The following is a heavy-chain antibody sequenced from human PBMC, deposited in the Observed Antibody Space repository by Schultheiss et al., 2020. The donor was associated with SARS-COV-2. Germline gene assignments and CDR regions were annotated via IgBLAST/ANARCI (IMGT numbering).Heavy chain of an antibody. D-gene: IGHD6-6*01. CDR3: ARDLRGSSSMDV. CDR2: INHSGST. Sequence: SETLSLTCTVSGGSIYNYYWSWIRQPPGKGLEWIGEINHSGSTNYNPSLKSRVTISVDTSNNQFSLKLSSVTAADTAVYYCARDLRGSSSMDVWGQGTTVTVSS. CDR1: GGSIYNYY. J-gene: IGHJ6*02. V-gene: IGHV4-34*01.